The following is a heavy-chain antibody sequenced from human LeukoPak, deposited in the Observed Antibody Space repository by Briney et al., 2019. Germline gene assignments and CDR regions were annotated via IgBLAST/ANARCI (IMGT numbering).Heavy chain of an antibody. CDR3: ARGRGSMVGVETTDH. J-gene: IGHJ5*02. CDR1: GFTFTSHS. CDR2: INNRSDYI. D-gene: IGHD3-22*01. V-gene: IGHV3-21*01. Sequence: GGSLTLSCAASGFTFTSHSTYGVRHAPGEGLECVSCINNRSDYIDYDDSVRGRFTISRNNAKNSVFLQMNSLRAADTAVYYCARGRGSMVGVETTDHWGQGTLVTVSS.